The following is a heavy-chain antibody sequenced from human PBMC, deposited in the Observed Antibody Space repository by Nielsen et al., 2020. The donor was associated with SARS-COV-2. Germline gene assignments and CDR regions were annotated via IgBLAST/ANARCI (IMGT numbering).Heavy chain of an antibody. CDR1: GGSISSSSYY. Sequence: GSLRLSCTVSGGSISSSSYYWGWIRQPPGKGLEWIGSIYYSGSTYYNPSLKSRVTISVDTSKNQFSLKLSSVTAADTAVYYCARLYTDYVWGSYRPYYFDYWGQGTLVTVSS. D-gene: IGHD3-16*02. V-gene: IGHV4-39*01. CDR2: IYYSGST. J-gene: IGHJ4*02. CDR3: ARLYTDYVWGSYRPYYFDY.